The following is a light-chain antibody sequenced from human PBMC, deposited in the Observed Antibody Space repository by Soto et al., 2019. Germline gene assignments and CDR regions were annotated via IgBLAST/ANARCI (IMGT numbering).Light chain of an antibody. V-gene: IGLV2-23*01. J-gene: IGLJ2*01. CDR1: TSDVGRYNL. CDR3: CSYAGGTSVV. Sequence: QSALTQPASVSGSPGQSITISCTGTTSDVGRYNLVSWYQQYPGKAPRLMIYEDIERPSGVSNRFSGSKSGNTASLTISGLQPEDEADYYCCSYAGGTSVVFGGGTKLTVL. CDR2: EDI.